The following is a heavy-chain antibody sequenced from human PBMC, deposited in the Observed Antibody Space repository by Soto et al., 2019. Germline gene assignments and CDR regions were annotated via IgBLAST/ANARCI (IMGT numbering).Heavy chain of an antibody. J-gene: IGHJ4*02. CDR2: INPNSGGT. CDR3: ARDLVYSSSSQYFDY. Sequence: QVQLVQSGAEVKKPGASVKVSCKASGYTFTGYYMHWVRQAPGQGLEWMGWINPNSGGTNYAQKFQGRVTMTRDTSSSTAYMELSRLRSDDTAVYYCARDLVYSSSSQYFDYWGQGTLVTVSS. CDR1: GYTFTGYY. D-gene: IGHD6-6*01. V-gene: IGHV1-2*02.